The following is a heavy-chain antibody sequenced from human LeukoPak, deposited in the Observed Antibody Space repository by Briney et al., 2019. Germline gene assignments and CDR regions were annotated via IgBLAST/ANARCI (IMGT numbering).Heavy chain of an antibody. V-gene: IGHV3-33*01. Sequence: GRSLRLSCAASGFTFSTYGMHWVRQAPGKGLEWVSVIWFDGSNKYYADSVKGRFTISRDNSKNTLYLQMNSLRAEDTAVYYCARDAASGWFNAFDIWGQGTMVTISS. CDR1: GFTFSTYG. D-gene: IGHD6-19*01. J-gene: IGHJ3*02. CDR3: ARDAASGWFNAFDI. CDR2: IWFDGSNK.